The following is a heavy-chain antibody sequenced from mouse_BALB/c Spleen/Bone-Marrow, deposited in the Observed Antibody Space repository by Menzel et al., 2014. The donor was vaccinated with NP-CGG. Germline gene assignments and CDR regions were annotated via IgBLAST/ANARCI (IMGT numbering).Heavy chain of an antibody. J-gene: IGHJ1*01. CDR2: VDPANGNT. CDR1: GFNIEDTY. V-gene: IGHV14-3*02. CDR3: ASYRYGWYFDV. D-gene: IGHD2-14*01. Sequence: EVQLQQSGAELVKPGASVKLSCTASGFNIEDTYMHWVKQRPEQGLEWIGRVDPANGNTKYDTKFQGKATITADTSSNTAYLQLSSLTSEDTAVYYCASYRYGWYFDVWGAGTTVTVSS.